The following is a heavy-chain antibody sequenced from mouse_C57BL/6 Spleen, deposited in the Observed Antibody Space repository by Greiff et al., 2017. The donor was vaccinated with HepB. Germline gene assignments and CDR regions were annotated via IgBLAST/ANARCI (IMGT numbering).Heavy chain of an antibody. D-gene: IGHD1-1*01. CDR2: ISDGGSYT. V-gene: IGHV5-4*01. Sequence: EVMLVESGGGLVKPGGSLKLSCAASGFTFSSYAMSWVRQTPEKRLEWVATISDGGSYTYYPDNVKGRFTISRDNAKNNLYMQMSHLKSEDTAMYYVSRDEHYGSSSLDYWGQGTTLTVSS. J-gene: IGHJ2*01. CDR1: GFTFSSYA. CDR3: SRDEHYGSSSLDY.